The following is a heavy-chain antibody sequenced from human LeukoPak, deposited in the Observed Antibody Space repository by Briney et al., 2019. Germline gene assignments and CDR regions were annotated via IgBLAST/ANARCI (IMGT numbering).Heavy chain of an antibody. Sequence: ASVKVSCKASGYTFTGYYMHWVRQAPGQGLEWMGWINPNSGGTNYAQKFQGRVTMTRDTSISTAYMELSRLRSDDTAVYYCARDGMVGAREAVYYFDYWGQGTLVTVSS. CDR1: GYTFTGYY. D-gene: IGHD1-26*01. CDR2: INPNSGGT. CDR3: ARDGMVGAREAVYYFDY. J-gene: IGHJ4*02. V-gene: IGHV1-2*02.